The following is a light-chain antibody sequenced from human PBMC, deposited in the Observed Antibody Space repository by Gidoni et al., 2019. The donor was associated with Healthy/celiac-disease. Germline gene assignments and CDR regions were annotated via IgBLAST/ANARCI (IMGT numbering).Light chain of an antibody. V-gene: IGKV3-20*01. J-gene: IGKJ3*01. CDR1: QSVSSSY. CDR3: QQYGSSLPLT. CDR2: GAS. Sequence: EIVLTQSPGTLSLSPGERATLSCRASQSVSSSYLAWYQQKPGQAPRLLIYGASNRATGIPDRFSGSGSGTDFTLTISRLEPEDFAVYYCQQYGSSLPLTVGPGTKVDSK.